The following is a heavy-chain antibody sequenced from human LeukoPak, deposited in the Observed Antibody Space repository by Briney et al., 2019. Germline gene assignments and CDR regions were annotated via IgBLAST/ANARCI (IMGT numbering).Heavy chain of an antibody. J-gene: IGHJ4*02. Sequence: PGGSLRLSCAASGFTFNNYAMSWVRQAPGKGLEWVAHIDKDGSQKNYVDSVKGRFSISRDNSKNSVYLQMNSLRGEDTGVYYCAKDTYGPDDYWGQGTLVTVSS. CDR2: IDKDGSQK. D-gene: IGHD1-14*01. V-gene: IGHV3-7*04. CDR3: AKDTYGPDDY. CDR1: GFTFNNYA.